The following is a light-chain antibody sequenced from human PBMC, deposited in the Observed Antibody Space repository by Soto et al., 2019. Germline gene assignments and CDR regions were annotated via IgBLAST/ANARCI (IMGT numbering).Light chain of an antibody. CDR3: QQYDSYPYS. V-gene: IGKV1-5*03. J-gene: IGKJ2*01. Sequence: DIPMTQSPSTLSAFVGDRVTITCRASQRINRWLAWYQQKPGQAPKVLIYKSSSLESGVPSRFSGSGSGTEFTLTINSLQPDDFATYYGQQYDSYPYSFGQGTKVEIK. CDR2: KSS. CDR1: QRINRW.